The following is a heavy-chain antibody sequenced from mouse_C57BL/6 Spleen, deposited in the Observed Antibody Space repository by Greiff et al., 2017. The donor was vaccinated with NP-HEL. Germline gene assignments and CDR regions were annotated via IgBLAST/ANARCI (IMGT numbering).Heavy chain of an antibody. J-gene: IGHJ2*01. CDR2: INPNNGGT. D-gene: IGHD3-2*02. V-gene: IGHV1-18*01. CDR3: AREAQATFDY. CDR1: GYTFTDYN. Sequence: EVKLVESGPELVKPGASVKIPCKASGYTFTDYNMDWVKQSHGKSLEWIGDINPNNGGTIYNQKFKGKATLTVDKSSSTAYMELRSLTSEDTAVYYCAREAQATFDYWGQGTTLTVSS.